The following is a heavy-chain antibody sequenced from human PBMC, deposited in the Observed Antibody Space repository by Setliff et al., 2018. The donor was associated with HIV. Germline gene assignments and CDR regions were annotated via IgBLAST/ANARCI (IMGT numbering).Heavy chain of an antibody. Sequence: PGGSLRLSCTASGFTFSRHAMTWVRQAPGKGLEWVSTIPSNSEYTIYADSVEGRFTISRDNNKNTLYLQMNSLRAEDTALYYCARLSVVTATRIYYFDYWGQGTLVTVSS. CDR3: ARLSVVTATRIYYFDY. CDR2: IPSNSEYT. CDR1: GFTFSRHA. D-gene: IGHD2-21*02. J-gene: IGHJ4*02. V-gene: IGHV3-23*01.